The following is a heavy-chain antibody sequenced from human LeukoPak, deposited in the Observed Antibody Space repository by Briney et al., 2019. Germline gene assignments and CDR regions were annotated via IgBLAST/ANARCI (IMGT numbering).Heavy chain of an antibody. Sequence: GGSLRLSCAASGFTFSDYYMSWIRQAPGKGLEWVSYISSSGSTIYYADSVKGRFTISRDNAKNSLYLQMNSLRAEDTAVYYCARAYNFGFGEWGGNWFDPWGQGTLVNVSS. CDR2: ISSSGSTI. CDR3: ARAYNFGFGEWGGNWFDP. J-gene: IGHJ5*02. V-gene: IGHV3-11*01. CDR1: GFTFSDYY. D-gene: IGHD3-10*01.